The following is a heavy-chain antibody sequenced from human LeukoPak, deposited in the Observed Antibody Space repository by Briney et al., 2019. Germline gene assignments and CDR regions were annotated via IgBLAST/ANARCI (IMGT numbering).Heavy chain of an antibody. CDR1: GGTFSSYA. D-gene: IGHD2-21*02. CDR2: IIPIVGTT. V-gene: IGHV1-69*13. CDR3: ASAGGAYCGGDCYSLLAFDI. Sequence: SVTVSCKASGGTFSSYAFSWVRQAPGQGLEWMGGIIPIVGTTNYAQMFQGRVTITADESTSTAYMELSSLRSEDTAVYYCASAGGAYCGGDCYSLLAFDIWGQGTMVTVSS. J-gene: IGHJ3*02.